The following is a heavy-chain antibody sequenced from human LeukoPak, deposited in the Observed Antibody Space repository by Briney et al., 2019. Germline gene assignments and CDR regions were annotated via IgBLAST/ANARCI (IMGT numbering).Heavy chain of an antibody. V-gene: IGHV1-2*02. Sequence: ASVKVSCKASGYTFTGYYMHWVRQAPGQGLEWMGWINPNSGGTNYAQKFQGRVTMTRDTSISTAYMELSRLRSDDTAVYYCARDRKYNWNDADYYYMDVWGKGTTVTVSS. J-gene: IGHJ6*03. CDR1: GYTFTGYY. D-gene: IGHD1-1*01. CDR3: ARDRKYNWNDADYYYMDV. CDR2: INPNSGGT.